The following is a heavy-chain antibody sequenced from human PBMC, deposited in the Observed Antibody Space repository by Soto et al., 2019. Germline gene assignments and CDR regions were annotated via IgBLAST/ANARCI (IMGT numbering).Heavy chain of an antibody. Sequence: SQTLSLTCAISGDTVSSTSAAWTWIRQSPSRGLEWLGKTCYRSKWYNEYAVSVKSRISINADTSKNQFSLQLDSVTPEDTAVYYCARGGYSMDVWGQGTTVTVSS. V-gene: IGHV6-1*01. CDR2: TCYRSKWYN. CDR3: ARGGYSMDV. CDR1: GDTVSSTSAA. J-gene: IGHJ6*02.